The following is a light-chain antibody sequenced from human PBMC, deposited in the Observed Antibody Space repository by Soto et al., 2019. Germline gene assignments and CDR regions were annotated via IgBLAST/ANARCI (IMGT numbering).Light chain of an antibody. CDR1: QSVSSN. CDR2: GAS. Sequence: EIVITQSPATLSVSPGERATLSCRASQSVSSNLAWYQQKPGQAHRLLIYGASTRDTGIPARFSGSGSGTEFTLTISRLEPEDFAVYYCQQYGSSPRTFGQGTKVE. CDR3: QQYGSSPRT. J-gene: IGKJ1*01. V-gene: IGKV3-15*01.